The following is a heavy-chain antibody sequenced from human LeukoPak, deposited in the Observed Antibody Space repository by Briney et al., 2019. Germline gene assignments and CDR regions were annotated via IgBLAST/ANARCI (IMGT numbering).Heavy chain of an antibody. CDR2: IDGSGDNR. V-gene: IGHV3-23*01. CDR1: GFTFKNYA. CDR3: AKDFVRYNIQFDY. Sequence: PGGSLRLSCAASGFTFKNYAMSWVRQAPGKGLEWVSSIDGSGDNRHYADSVKGRFTISRDNSGNTLYLQLRGLGAEDTALYYCAKDFVRYNIQFDYWGQGALVTVSS. D-gene: IGHD1-14*01. J-gene: IGHJ4*02.